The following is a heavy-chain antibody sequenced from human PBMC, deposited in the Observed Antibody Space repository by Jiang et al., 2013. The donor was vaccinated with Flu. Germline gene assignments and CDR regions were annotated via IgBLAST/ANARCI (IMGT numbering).Heavy chain of an antibody. D-gene: IGHD6-6*01. CDR1: GFTFSTYT. J-gene: IGHJ3*01. Sequence: VQLLESGGGLVKPGGSLRLSCAASGFTFSTYTINWVRQAPGKGLEWVSSVSNAGSYRYYADSVRGRFTISRDNPKNSVYLQMNSLRAEDTAVYYCARDDPYSTSSDGFDLWGQGTVVTVSS. CDR2: VSNAGSYR. V-gene: IGHV3-21*01. CDR3: ARDDPYSTSSDGFDL.